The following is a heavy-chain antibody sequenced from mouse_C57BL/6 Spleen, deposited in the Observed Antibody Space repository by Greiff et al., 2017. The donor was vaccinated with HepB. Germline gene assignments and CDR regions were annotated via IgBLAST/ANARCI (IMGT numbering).Heavy chain of an antibody. CDR3: ARERLYDGFAY. Sequence: QVQLQQSGAELVKPGASVKLSCKASGYTFTSYWMHWVKQRPGQGLEWIGMIHPNSGSTNYNEKFKSKATLTVDKSSSTAYMQLSSLTSEDSAVYYCARERLYDGFAYWGQGTLVTVSA. D-gene: IGHD2-12*01. CDR2: IHPNSGST. V-gene: IGHV1-64*01. J-gene: IGHJ3*01. CDR1: GYTFTSYW.